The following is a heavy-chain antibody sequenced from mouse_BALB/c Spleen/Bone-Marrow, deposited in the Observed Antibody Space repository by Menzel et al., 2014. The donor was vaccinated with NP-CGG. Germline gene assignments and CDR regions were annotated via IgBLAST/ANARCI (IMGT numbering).Heavy chain of an antibody. CDR3: ALYYDYDVGY. CDR1: GFNIKDTY. D-gene: IGHD2-4*01. J-gene: IGHJ2*01. Sequence: DVQLQESGAELVKPGASVKLSCTASGFNIKDTYMHWVKQRPEQGLEWIGRIDPANGNTKYDPKFQGKATITADTSSNTAYLQLSSLTSEDIAVYYCALYYDYDVGYWGQGTTLTVSS. V-gene: IGHV14-3*02. CDR2: IDPANGNT.